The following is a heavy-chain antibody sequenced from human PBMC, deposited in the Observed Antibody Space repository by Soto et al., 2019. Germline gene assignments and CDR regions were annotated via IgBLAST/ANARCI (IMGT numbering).Heavy chain of an antibody. CDR2: IYYSGST. V-gene: IGHV4-39*01. Sequence: QLQLQESGPGLLKPSETLSLTCTVSGGSISSSSYYWGWIRQPPGKGLEWIGSIYYSGSTYYNPSLKSRVTISVDTSKNQFSLKLSSATAADTAVYYCARRSQLGSYYYYYRDVWGKGTTVTVSS. J-gene: IGHJ6*03. CDR3: ARRSQLGSYYYYYRDV. CDR1: GGSISSSSYY. D-gene: IGHD6-13*01.